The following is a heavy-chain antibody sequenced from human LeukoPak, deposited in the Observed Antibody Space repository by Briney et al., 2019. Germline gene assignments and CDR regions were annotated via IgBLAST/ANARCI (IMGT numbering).Heavy chain of an antibody. V-gene: IGHV3-48*01. D-gene: IGHD4-17*01. CDR1: GFTFSSYS. CDR3: ARDTPLYGDYVDY. J-gene: IGHJ4*02. CDR2: ISSSSSTI. Sequence: PGGSLRLSCAASGFTFSSYSMNWVRQAPGKGLEWGSYISSSSSTIYYADSVKGRFTISRDNAKNSLYLQMNILRAEDTAVYYCARDTPLYGDYVDYWGQGTLVTVSS.